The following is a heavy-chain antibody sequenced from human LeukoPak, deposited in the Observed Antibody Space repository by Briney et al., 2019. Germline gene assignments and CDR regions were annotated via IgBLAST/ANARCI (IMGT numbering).Heavy chain of an antibody. J-gene: IGHJ4*02. Sequence: SETLSLTCAVYGGSFSGYYWSWIRQPPGKGLEWIGEINHSGSTNYNPSLKSRVTISVDTSKNQFSLKLSSVTAADTAVYYCARDLSWDYGGNRNPDFDCWGQGTLVTVSS. CDR2: INHSGST. D-gene: IGHD4-23*01. V-gene: IGHV4-34*01. CDR3: ARDLSWDYGGNRNPDFDC. CDR1: GGSFSGYY.